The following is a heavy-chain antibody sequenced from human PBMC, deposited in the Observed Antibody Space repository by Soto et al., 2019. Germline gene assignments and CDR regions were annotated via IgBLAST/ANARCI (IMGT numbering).Heavy chain of an antibody. CDR2: IKSKTDGGTT. V-gene: IGHV3-15*01. J-gene: IGHJ3*02. CDR3: TSYMTPDAFDI. D-gene: IGHD5-18*01. CDR1: GFTFSNAW. Sequence: PGGSLRLSCAASGFTFSNAWMSWVRQAPGKGLEWVGRIKSKTDGGTTDYAAPVKGRFTISRDDSKNTLYLQMNSLKTKDTAVYYCTSYMTPDAFDIWGQGTMVTVSS.